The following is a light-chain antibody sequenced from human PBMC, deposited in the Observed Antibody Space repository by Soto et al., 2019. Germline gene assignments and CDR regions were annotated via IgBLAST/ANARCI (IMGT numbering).Light chain of an antibody. J-gene: IGLJ3*02. V-gene: IGLV2-23*02. CDR1: STDIRNYNF. Sequence: QSALTQPASVSGSPGQSITISCTGSSTDIRNYNFVSWYQHHPGKAPQVIIYEVNKRPSGVSNRFSGSKSGNTASLTISGLQAEDEADYFCCSFAGSSTWVFGGGTKLTVL. CDR2: EVN. CDR3: CSFAGSSTWV.